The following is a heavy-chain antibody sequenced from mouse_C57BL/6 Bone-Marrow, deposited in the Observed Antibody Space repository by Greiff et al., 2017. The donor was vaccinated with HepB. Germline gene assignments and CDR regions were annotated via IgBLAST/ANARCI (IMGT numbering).Heavy chain of an antibody. CDR1: GFTFSDFY. CDR2: SRNKANDYTT. V-gene: IGHV7-1*01. D-gene: IGHD1-1*01. J-gene: IGHJ1*03. Sequence: EVNVVESGGGLVQSGRSLRLSCATSGFTFSDFYMEWVRQAPGKGLEWIAASRNKANDYTTEYSASVKGRFIVSRDTSQSILYLQMNALRAEDTAIYYCAREPYYGSSYDWYFDVWGTGTTVTVSS. CDR3: AREPYYGSSYDWYFDV.